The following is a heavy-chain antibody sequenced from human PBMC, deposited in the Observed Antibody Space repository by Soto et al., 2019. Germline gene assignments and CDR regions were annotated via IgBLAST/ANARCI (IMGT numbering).Heavy chain of an antibody. V-gene: IGHV3-23*01. D-gene: IGHD2-21*02. CDR1: GFTFSSYA. J-gene: IGHJ3*02. CDR3: AKDYIGVTADAFDS. CDR2: ISGSGGST. Sequence: EVQLLESGGGLVQPGGSLRLSCAASGFTFSSYAMSWIRQAPGKGLEWVSGISGSGGSTCYADSVKGRFTISRDNSKNTLYLQMNSLRAEDTAVYYCAKDYIGVTADAFDSWGQGTMVTVSS.